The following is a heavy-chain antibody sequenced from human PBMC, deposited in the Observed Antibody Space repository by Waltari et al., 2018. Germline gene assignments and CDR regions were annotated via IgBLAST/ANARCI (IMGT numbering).Heavy chain of an antibody. CDR3: ATSSSGWYQDASDV. CDR1: GGALSSYA. CDR2: TIPMFGAT. J-gene: IGHJ3*01. V-gene: IGHV1-69*05. D-gene: IGHD6-19*01. Sequence: QVQLVQSGAAVKKPGSSVRVSCKASGGALSSYATRWVRQAPGQELEWMGGTIPMFGATNYAKKVQGSITSTKDGSTRTDYMDLCSLRSEDTAVYFLATSSSGWYQDASDVWGHGTLVTV.